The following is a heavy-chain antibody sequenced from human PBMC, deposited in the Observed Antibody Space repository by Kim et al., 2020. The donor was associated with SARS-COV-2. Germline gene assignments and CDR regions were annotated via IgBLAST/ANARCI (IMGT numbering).Heavy chain of an antibody. J-gene: IGHJ6*02. Sequence: SVKGRLTISRDDSKNSLYLQVNSLRTENTALYYCTRCGTVTTNYYYGMDVWGQGTTVTVSS. CDR3: TRCGTVTTNYYYGMDV. D-gene: IGHD4-17*01. V-gene: IGHV3-72*01.